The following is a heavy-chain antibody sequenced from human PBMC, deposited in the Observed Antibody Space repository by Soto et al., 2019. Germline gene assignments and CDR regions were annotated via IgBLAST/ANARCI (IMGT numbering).Heavy chain of an antibody. V-gene: IGHV3-11*06. J-gene: IGHJ4*02. CDR1: GFTFSDYY. CDR3: AKVYDSSGYHSGWYFDY. D-gene: IGHD3-22*01. CDR2: ISSSSSYT. Sequence: GSLRLSCAASGFTFSDYYMSWIRQAPGQGLEWVSYISSSSSYTNYADSVKGRFTISRDNAKNSLYLQMNSLRAEDTAVYYCAKVYDSSGYHSGWYFDYWGQGTLVTGSS.